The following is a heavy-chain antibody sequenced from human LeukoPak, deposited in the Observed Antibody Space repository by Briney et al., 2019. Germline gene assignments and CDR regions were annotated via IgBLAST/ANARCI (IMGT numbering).Heavy chain of an antibody. D-gene: IGHD6-6*01. Sequence: PGGSLRLSCAASGFTFSTFAMSWVRQPPGKGLEWVSYISHTGSTMSYADSVKGRFTISRDNAKNSLYLQMNSLRAEDMALYYCAKDSRSYSSSSGAFDIWGQGTMVTVSS. CDR3: AKDSRSYSSSSGAFDI. J-gene: IGHJ3*02. CDR2: ISHTGSTM. CDR1: GFTFSTFA. V-gene: IGHV3-48*04.